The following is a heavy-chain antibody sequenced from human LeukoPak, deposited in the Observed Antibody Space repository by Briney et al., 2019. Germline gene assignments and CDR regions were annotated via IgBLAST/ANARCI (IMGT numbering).Heavy chain of an antibody. J-gene: IGHJ5*02. CDR2: ISAYNGNT. V-gene: IGHV1-18*01. CDR1: GYTFTSYG. D-gene: IGHD3-22*01. Sequence: ASVKVSCKASGYTFTSYGISWVRQAPGQGLEWMGWISAYNGNTNYAQKLQGRVTMTTDTSTSTAYMELRSLRSDDTAVCYCAREDSYYDSSNWFDPWGQGTLVTVSS. CDR3: AREDSYYDSSNWFDP.